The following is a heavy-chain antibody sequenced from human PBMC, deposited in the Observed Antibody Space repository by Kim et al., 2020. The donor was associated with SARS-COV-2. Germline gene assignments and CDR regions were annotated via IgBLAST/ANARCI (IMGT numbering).Heavy chain of an antibody. J-gene: IGHJ4*01. CDR1: GFVFSSYS. D-gene: IGHD6-19*01. V-gene: IGHV3-30*04. Sequence: GGSLRLSCSASGFVFSSYSMHWVRQAPSKGLEWVAFISYDGSIKYYADSVKGRFTISRDTSKNRLFLQMNSLGAEDTAIYYCARGTGRTSGWYDGEDYWGDGTLVTASS. CDR3: ARGTGRTSGWYDGEDY. CDR2: ISYDGSIK.